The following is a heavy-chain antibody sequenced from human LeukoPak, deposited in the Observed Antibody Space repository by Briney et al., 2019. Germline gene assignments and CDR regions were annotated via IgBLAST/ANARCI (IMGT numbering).Heavy chain of an antibody. J-gene: IGHJ5*02. Sequence: ASVKVSCKASGYTFTSYGISWVRQAPGQGLEWMGWISAYNGNTNYAQKLQGRVTMTTDTSTSTAYMELRSLRSDDTAVYYCAREVAAAGRGAYWFDPWGQGTLVTVSS. CDR2: ISAYNGNT. D-gene: IGHD6-25*01. CDR1: GYTFTSYG. CDR3: AREVAAAGRGAYWFDP. V-gene: IGHV1-18*01.